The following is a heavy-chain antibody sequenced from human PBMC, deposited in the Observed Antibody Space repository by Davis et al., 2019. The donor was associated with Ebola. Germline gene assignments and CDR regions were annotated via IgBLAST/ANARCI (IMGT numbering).Heavy chain of an antibody. CDR2: IYYSGST. CDR3: ARESAVAGTDFDY. CDR1: GGSISSGDYY. Sequence: MPSETLSLTCTVSGGSISSGDYYWSWIRQPPGKGLEWIGYIYYSGSTYHNPSLKSRVTISVDTSKNQFSLKLSSVTAADTAVYYCARESAVAGTDFDYWGQGTLVTVSS. D-gene: IGHD6-19*01. V-gene: IGHV4-30-4*02. J-gene: IGHJ4*02.